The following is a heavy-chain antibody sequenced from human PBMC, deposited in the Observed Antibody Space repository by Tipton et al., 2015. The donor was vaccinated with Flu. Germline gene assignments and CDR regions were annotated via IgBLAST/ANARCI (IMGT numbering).Heavy chain of an antibody. D-gene: IGHD1-1*01. CDR2: LYNNGNT. Sequence: TLSLTCTVSGGSFQNYFWNWIRQPAGKGLEWIGRLYNNGNTNYNPSFKSRVTMSVDTSKNQFSLKLTSVTAADTAIYYCAKADPAISTGAFDVWGQGTVVTVSS. J-gene: IGHJ3*01. V-gene: IGHV4-4*07. CDR3: AKADPAISTGAFDV. CDR1: GGSFQNYF.